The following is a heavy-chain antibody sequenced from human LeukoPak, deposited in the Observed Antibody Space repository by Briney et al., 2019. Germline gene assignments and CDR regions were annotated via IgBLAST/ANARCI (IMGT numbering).Heavy chain of an antibody. CDR1: GGSIRSSSSY. V-gene: IGHV4-39*07. CDR2: IYYSGST. CDR3: ARDSGVIESFDY. Sequence: SETLSLTCTVSGGSIRSSSSYWGWIRQPPGKGLEWIGSIYYSGSTNYNPSLKSRVTMSVDTSKNQFSLKLSSVTAADTAVYYCARDSGVIESFDYWGQGTLVTVSS. J-gene: IGHJ4*02. D-gene: IGHD3-16*02.